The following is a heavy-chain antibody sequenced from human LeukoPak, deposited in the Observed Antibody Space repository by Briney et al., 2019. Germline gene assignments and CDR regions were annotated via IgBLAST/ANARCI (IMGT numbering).Heavy chain of an antibody. V-gene: IGHV4-31*03. J-gene: IGHJ4*02. CDR1: GDSISNGGYY. CDR3: ARGDSTSWYFDY. D-gene: IGHD6-13*01. CDR2: IYYSGTT. Sequence: SETLSLTCTVSGDSISNGGYYWTWIRQDPGKGLEWIGYIYYSGTTYYNPSLKSRLTISIDTSKNQFSLKLSSVTAADTAVYYCARGDSTSWYFDYWGQGTLVTVSS.